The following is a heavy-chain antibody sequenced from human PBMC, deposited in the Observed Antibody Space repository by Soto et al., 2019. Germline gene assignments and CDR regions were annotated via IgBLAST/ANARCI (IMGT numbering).Heavy chain of an antibody. CDR3: ARDHKWDGMDV. V-gene: IGHV4-31*03. J-gene: IGHJ6*02. CDR2: INYSGTT. CDR1: GGSFSSNSFI. Sequence: SETLSLTCSVSGGSFSSNSFIWSWVRQFPGKGLEWIGYINYSGTTYYNPSLRSRITMSVDTSKNQFSLNLSSVTAADTAVYYCARDHKWDGMDVWGQGTTVT. D-gene: IGHD1-26*01.